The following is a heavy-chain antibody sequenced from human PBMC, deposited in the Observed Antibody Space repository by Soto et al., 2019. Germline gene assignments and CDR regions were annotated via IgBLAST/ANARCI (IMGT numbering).Heavy chain of an antibody. Sequence: QVQLVQSGAEVKKPGASVKVSCKASGYTFTSYDINWVRQATGQGLEWMGWMNPNSGNTGYAQKFQGRVSMSWNSSISTAYMELSSLRSEVTAVYYSARWRSGFRHISSWYFWDYWGQGTLVTVSS. CDR3: ARWRSGFRHISSWYFWDY. V-gene: IGHV1-8*01. D-gene: IGHD6-13*01. CDR1: GYTFTSYD. J-gene: IGHJ4*02. CDR2: MNPNSGNT.